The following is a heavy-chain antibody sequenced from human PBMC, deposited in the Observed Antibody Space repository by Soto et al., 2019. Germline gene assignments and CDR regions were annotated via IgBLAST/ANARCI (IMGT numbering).Heavy chain of an antibody. V-gene: IGHV1-69*02. Sequence: ASVKVSCKASGGTFSSYTISWVRQAPGQGLEWMGRIIPILGIANYAQKFQGRVTITADKSTSTAYMELSSLRSEDTAVYYCARNIAARPPMYYYYMDAWGKGPTVPVSS. D-gene: IGHD6-6*01. J-gene: IGHJ6*03. CDR2: IIPILGIA. CDR1: GGTFSSYT. CDR3: ARNIAARPPMYYYYMDA.